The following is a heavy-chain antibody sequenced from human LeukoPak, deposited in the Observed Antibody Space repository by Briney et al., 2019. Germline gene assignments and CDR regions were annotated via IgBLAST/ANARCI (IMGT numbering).Heavy chain of an antibody. CDR3: ASSGSYYYYYYMDV. Sequence: GGSLRLSCAASGFTFSSYGMHWVRQAPGKGLEWVTFIRYDGSNKYYTDSVKGRFTISRDNSYKTLYLQMNSLRAEDTAVYYCASSGSYYYYYYMDVWGKGTTVTVSS. CDR2: IRYDGSNK. V-gene: IGHV3-30*02. J-gene: IGHJ6*03. D-gene: IGHD1-26*01. CDR1: GFTFSSYG.